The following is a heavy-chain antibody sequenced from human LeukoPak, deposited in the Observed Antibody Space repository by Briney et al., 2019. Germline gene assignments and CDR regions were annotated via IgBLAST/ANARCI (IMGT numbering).Heavy chain of an antibody. J-gene: IGHJ4*02. D-gene: IGHD5-12*01. Sequence: SETLSLTCTVSGGSISSYYWSWIRQPPGNGLEWIGYIYYSGSTNYNPSLKSRVTISVDTSKNQFSLKLSSVTAADTAVYYCARQGVATLNYFDYWGQGTLVTVSS. CDR2: IYYSGST. CDR3: ARQGVATLNYFDY. V-gene: IGHV4-59*08. CDR1: GGSISSYY.